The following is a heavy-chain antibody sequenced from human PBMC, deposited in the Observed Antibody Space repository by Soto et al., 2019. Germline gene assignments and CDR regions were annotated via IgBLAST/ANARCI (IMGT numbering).Heavy chain of an antibody. V-gene: IGHV3-15*07. Sequence: EVQLVESGGGLVKPGGSLRLSCAASGFPFSNAWMNWVRQAPGKGLEWVGRIKSKTDGGTTDYAAPVKGRFTISRDDSKDPLYLQMNSLKTEDTAVYYCTTEFDYYDSSGYYYATDYWGQGALVTVSS. D-gene: IGHD3-22*01. J-gene: IGHJ4*02. CDR2: IKSKTDGGTT. CDR1: GFPFSNAW. CDR3: TTEFDYYDSSGYYYATDY.